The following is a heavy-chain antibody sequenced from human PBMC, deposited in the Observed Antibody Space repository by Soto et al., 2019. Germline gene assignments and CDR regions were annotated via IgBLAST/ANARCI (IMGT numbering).Heavy chain of an antibody. V-gene: IGHV3-21*01. Sequence: GGSLRLSCAASGFTFSSYSMNWVRQAPGKGLEWVSSISSSSSYIYYADSVKGRFTISRDNAKNSLYLQMNSLRAEDTAVYYCARYRVRGVIITSYYYGMDVWGQGTTVTVSS. CDR3: ARYRVRGVIITSYYYGMDV. D-gene: IGHD3-10*01. CDR2: ISSSSSYI. CDR1: GFTFSSYS. J-gene: IGHJ6*02.